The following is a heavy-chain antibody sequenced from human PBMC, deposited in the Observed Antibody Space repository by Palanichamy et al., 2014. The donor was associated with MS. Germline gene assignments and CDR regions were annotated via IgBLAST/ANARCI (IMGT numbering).Heavy chain of an antibody. CDR3: AAGNYGSGSFTYGVDV. V-gene: IGHV1-69*01. CDR1: GGTFSRYV. J-gene: IGHJ6*02. D-gene: IGHD3-10*01. CDR2: IIPIYGSA. Sequence: QVQLVQSGAEVKKPGASVKVSCKASGGTFSRYVITWVRQAPGQGLEWMGDIIPIYGSANYAQKLQGRVTITADETTSTVYMEMKNLRSEDTAVYYCAAGNYGSGSFTYGVDVWGQGTTVTV.